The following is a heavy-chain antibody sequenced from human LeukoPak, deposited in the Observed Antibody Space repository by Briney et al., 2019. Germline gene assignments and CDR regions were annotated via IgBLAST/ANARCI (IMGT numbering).Heavy chain of an antibody. CDR3: AKHPLAGGNFDY. D-gene: IGHD3-16*01. Sequence: PGGSLRLPCAASGFTFSSYAMSWVRQTPGKGLEWLSAINPNSGGPFYAGSVQGRFTMSRDNSKNTLYLQMSSLRVEDTAIYYCAKHPLAGGNFDYWGQGTLVTVSS. CDR2: INPNSGGP. V-gene: IGHV3-23*01. J-gene: IGHJ4*02. CDR1: GFTFSSYA.